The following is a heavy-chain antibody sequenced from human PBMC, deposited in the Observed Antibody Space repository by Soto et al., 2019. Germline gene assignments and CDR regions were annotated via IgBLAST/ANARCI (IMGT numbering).Heavy chain of an antibody. D-gene: IGHD3-22*01. V-gene: IGHV4-4*02. CDR1: GGSISSSNW. J-gene: IGHJ3*02. Sequence: QVQLQESGPGLEKPSGTLSLTCAVSGGSISSSNWWSWVRQPPGKGLEWIGEIYHSGSTNYNPSLKSRVTISVDKSKNQFSLKLSSVTAADTAVYYCARDRTYYYDSSGYNHDAFDIWGQGTMVTVSS. CDR2: IYHSGST. CDR3: ARDRTYYYDSSGYNHDAFDI.